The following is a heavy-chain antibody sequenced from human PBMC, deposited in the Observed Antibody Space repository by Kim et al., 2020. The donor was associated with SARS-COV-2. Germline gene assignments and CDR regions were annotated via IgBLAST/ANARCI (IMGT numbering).Heavy chain of an antibody. Sequence: GGSLRLSCAASGFPFSNVWMSWVRQAPGRGLEWVGRIKSKTDGEATDYAAPVKGRFTMSRDDSKITLHLQMNSLETEDTGVYYCTTLISAAGRGYWGQGTLVTVSS. CDR3: TTLISAAGRGY. V-gene: IGHV3-15*01. CDR1: GFPFSNVW. J-gene: IGHJ4*02. D-gene: IGHD6-13*01. CDR2: IKSKTDGEAT.